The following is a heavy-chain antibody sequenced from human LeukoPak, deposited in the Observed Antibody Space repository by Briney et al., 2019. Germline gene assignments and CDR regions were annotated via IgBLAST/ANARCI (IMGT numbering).Heavy chain of an antibody. V-gene: IGHV3-66*01. J-gene: IGHJ4*02. Sequence: PGGSLRLSCAASGFTVSSNYMSWVRQAPGKGLEWVSVIYRGGSTYYADSVKGRFTISRDNSKNTLYLQMNSLRAEDTAVYYCARDARFSYCGGDCLDYWGQGTLVTVSS. CDR2: IYRGGST. CDR3: ARDARFSYCGGDCLDY. D-gene: IGHD2-21*02. CDR1: GFTVSSNY.